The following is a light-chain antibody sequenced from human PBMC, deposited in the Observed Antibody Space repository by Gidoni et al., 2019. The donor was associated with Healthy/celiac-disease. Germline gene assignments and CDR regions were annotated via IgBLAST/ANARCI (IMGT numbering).Light chain of an antibody. CDR3: AAWDDSLNGWV. J-gene: IGLJ3*02. CDR1: NSNIGNSA. CDR2: YDG. Sequence: QSVLTQPPSVSEAPRQRVTISCSGSNSNIGNSAVNWYQQLPGQAPKRLIYYDGLLPSGFSDRFSGSKAGTSASQAISGLQSEDEADYYWAAWDDSLNGWVFGGGTKLTVL. V-gene: IGLV1-36*01.